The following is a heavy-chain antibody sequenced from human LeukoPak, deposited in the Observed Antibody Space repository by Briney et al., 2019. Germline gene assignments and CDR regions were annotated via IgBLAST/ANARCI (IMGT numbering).Heavy chain of an antibody. D-gene: IGHD3-9*01. Sequence: SETPSLTCAVYGGSFSGYYWSWIRQPPGKGLEWIGEINHSGSTNYNPSLKSRVTISVDTSKNQFSLKLSSVTAADTAVYYCARGRLRYFDWLGGYWGQGTLVTVSS. CDR1: GGSFSGYY. J-gene: IGHJ4*02. CDR2: INHSGST. CDR3: ARGRLRYFDWLGGY. V-gene: IGHV4-34*01.